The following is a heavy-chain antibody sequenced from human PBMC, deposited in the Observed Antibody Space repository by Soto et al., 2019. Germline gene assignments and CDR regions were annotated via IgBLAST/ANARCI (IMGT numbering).Heavy chain of an antibody. CDR3: ARGSVNYYDSSGYLNWFDP. D-gene: IGHD3-22*01. V-gene: IGHV1-18*01. Sequence: ASVKVSCKTSGYTFTNHLLNWVRQAPGQGLEWMGWITTHIGHAMDAQKFQGRVTITADESTGTAYMELMSLRSEDTAVYYCARGSVNYYDSSGYLNWFDPWGQGTLVTVSS. CDR1: GYTFTNHL. CDR2: ITTHIGHA. J-gene: IGHJ5*02.